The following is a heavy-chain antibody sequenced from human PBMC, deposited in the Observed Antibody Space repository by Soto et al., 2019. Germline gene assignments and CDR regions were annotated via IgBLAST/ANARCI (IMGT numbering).Heavy chain of an antibody. CDR3: ARMGTSSSDYVIDY. D-gene: IGHD4-17*01. CDR2: IYYSGST. J-gene: IGHJ4*02. CDR1: GGSISTYY. Sequence: SETLSPTCTVSGGSISTYYWSWIRQPPGKGLEWIGYIYYSGSTNYNPSLKSRVTISVDTSKNQFSLKLSSVTAADTAVYYCARMGTSSSDYVIDYWGQGTLVTVS. V-gene: IGHV4-59*01.